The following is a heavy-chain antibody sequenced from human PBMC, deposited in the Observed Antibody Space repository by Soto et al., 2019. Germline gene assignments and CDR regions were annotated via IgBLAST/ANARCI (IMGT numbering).Heavy chain of an antibody. CDR1: GITFGSRT. Sequence: EVQLLESGGDLIQPGGSLRLSCVASGITFGSRTMSWVRQAPGEGLEWVSTITDTGGDAKYADSVRGRFTISRDNSKKTLYLQMSSLRADDTAVYYCARDQFYGSASSNYIYQYYYGMDVWGQGTTVTVSS. D-gene: IGHD3-10*01. CDR2: ITDTGGDA. CDR3: ARDQFYGSASSNYIYQYYYGMDV. J-gene: IGHJ6*02. V-gene: IGHV3-23*01.